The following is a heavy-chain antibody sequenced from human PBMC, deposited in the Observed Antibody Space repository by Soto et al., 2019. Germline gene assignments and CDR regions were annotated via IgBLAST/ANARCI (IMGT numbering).Heavy chain of an antibody. CDR2: IYPGDSDT. CDR1: GYSFTSYW. D-gene: IGHD3-3*01. V-gene: IGHV5-51*01. Sequence: PGESLKISCKGSGYSFTSYWIGWVRQMPGKGLEWMGIIYPGDSDTRYSPSFQGQVTVSADKSISTAYLQWSSLKASDTAMYYCARHSRYYDFWSGYYISRNYYYYGMDVWGQGTTVTVS. J-gene: IGHJ6*02. CDR3: ARHSRYYDFWSGYYISRNYYYYGMDV.